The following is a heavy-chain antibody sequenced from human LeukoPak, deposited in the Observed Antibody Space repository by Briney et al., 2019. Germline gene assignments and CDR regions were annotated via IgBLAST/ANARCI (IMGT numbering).Heavy chain of an antibody. Sequence: GASVTVSCKASGYTFTGYYIHWLRQAPGQGLEWIGWINPHSGGTNYVQNFQGRVTMTRDTSISTVYMELRTLRSDDTAVYFCARGLLTGRNWYFDLWGRGTLLTASS. V-gene: IGHV1-2*02. CDR3: ARGLLTGRNWYFDL. CDR2: INPHSGGT. D-gene: IGHD3-9*01. J-gene: IGHJ2*01. CDR1: GYTFTGYY.